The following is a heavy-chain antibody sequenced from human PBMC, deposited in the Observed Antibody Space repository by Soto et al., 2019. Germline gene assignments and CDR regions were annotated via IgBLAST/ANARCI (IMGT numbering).Heavy chain of an antibody. CDR3: ARMGGYYRRYYYYYGMDV. CDR2: ISAYNGDT. Sequence: GASVKVSCKAYGYTFTSYGISWVRQAPGQGLEWMGWISAYNGDTNYAQKLQGRVTMTTDTSTSTAYMELRSLRSDDTAVYYCARMGGYYRRYYYYYGMDVWGQGTTVTVSS. D-gene: IGHD3-3*01. V-gene: IGHV1-18*01. J-gene: IGHJ6*02. CDR1: GYTFTSYG.